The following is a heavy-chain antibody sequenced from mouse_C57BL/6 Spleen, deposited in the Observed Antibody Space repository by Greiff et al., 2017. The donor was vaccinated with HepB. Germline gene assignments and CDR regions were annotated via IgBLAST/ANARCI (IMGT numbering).Heavy chain of an antibody. CDR1: GYSITSGYY. V-gene: IGHV3-6*01. CDR3: ARDLPYYYGSSGYFDV. J-gene: IGHJ1*03. Sequence: EVKLMESGPGLVKPSQSLSLTCSVTGYSITSGYYWNWIRQFPGNKLEWMGYISYDGSNNYNPSLKNRISITRDTSKNQFFLKLNSVTTEDTATYYCARDLPYYYGSSGYFDVWGTGTTVTVSS. D-gene: IGHD1-1*01. CDR2: ISYDGSN.